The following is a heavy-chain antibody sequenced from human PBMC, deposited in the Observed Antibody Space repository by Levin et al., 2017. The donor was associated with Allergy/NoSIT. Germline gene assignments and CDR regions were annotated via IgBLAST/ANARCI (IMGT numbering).Heavy chain of an antibody. CDR2: AHHRGYT. J-gene: IGHJ6*02. D-gene: IGHD2-8*01. Sequence: ASETLSLTCSVSGGSISDHYWSWIRQSPGEGLEWIGYAHHRGYTNHNPSLKSRATVSVDTSKNQVSLQLRSVTPADTAIYYCAAGNCTNGVCSGPCFYYYGLGVWGQGTTVTVSS. V-gene: IGHV4-59*11. CDR1: GGSISDHY. CDR3: AAGNCTNGVCSGPCFYYYGLGV.